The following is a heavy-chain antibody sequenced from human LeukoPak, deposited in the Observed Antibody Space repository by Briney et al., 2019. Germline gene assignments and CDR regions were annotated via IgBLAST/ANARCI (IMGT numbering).Heavy chain of an antibody. D-gene: IGHD6-13*01. CDR2: TYYRSKWYS. CDR3: ARGPQLVGYYYIDV. V-gene: IGHV6-1*01. Sequence: SQTLSLTCAISGDSVSSNSAAWNWIRQSPSRGLEWLGRTYYRSKWYSDYAVSVKSRMTINPDTSKNQFSLQLNSATPEDTAVYYCARGPQLVGYYYIDVWGKGTTVTVSS. CDR1: GDSVSSNSAA. J-gene: IGHJ6*03.